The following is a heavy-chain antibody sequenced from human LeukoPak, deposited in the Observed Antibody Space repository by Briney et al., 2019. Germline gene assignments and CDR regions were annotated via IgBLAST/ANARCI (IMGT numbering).Heavy chain of an antibody. CDR1: GFRISANT. J-gene: IGHJ4*02. Sequence: GGSLRLSCVVSGFRISANTVTWARQPPGKGLQWLANIGPDGSEDYYMDLVRGRFTISRDNARDSLYLQMNSLRADDTAVYYCAIPSSYDGSRYYHAYWGQGTLVSVSS. D-gene: IGHD3-22*01. CDR3: AIPSSYDGSRYYHAY. V-gene: IGHV3-7*01. CDR2: IGPDGSED.